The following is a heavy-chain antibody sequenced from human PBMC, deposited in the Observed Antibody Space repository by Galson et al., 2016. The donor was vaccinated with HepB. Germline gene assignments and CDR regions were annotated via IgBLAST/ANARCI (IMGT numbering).Heavy chain of an antibody. J-gene: IGHJ4*02. D-gene: IGHD6-19*01. CDR2: ISAYNGNT. Sequence: SVKVSCKASGYTFASYGISWVRQAPGQGLEWMGWISAYNGNTNYAQKLQGRDTMTTDTSTSTAYMELRSLRSDDTAVYYCARDWLVAVFDYWGQGTLVTVSS. CDR1: GYTFASYG. V-gene: IGHV1-18*01. CDR3: ARDWLVAVFDY.